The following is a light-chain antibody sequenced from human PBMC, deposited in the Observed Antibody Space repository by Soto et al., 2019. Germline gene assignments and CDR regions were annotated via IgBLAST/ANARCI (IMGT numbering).Light chain of an antibody. V-gene: IGLV2-18*01. CDR2: EVN. Sequence: QSALTQPPSVCGSPGQSFTISCTGTSSDVGSYNRLSWYQQPPGTAPKLIMYEVNTRPSGVPDRFSGSKSGSTASLTISGLQAEDEADYYCSLYISGSTYVFGTGTRSPS. CDR1: SSDVGSYNR. CDR3: SLYISGSTYV. J-gene: IGLJ1*01.